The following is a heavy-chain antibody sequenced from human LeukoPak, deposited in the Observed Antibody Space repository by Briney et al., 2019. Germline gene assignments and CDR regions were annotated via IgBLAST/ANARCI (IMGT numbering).Heavy chain of an antibody. CDR2: IYYSGST. J-gene: IGHJ4*02. V-gene: IGHV4-59*01. CDR1: GGSISSYY. CDR3: ARAHQGIRSSSWWFDY. D-gene: IGHD6-13*01. Sequence: SETLSLTCTVSGGSISSYYWSWIRQPLGKGLEWIGYIYYSGSTNYNPSLKSRVTISVDTSKNQFSLKLSSVTAADTAVYYCARAHQGIRSSSWWFDYWGQGTLVTVSS.